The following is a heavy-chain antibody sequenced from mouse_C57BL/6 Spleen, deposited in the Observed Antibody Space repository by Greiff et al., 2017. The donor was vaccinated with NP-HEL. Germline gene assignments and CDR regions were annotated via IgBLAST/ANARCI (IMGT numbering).Heavy chain of an antibody. V-gene: IGHV1-61*01. CDR2: IYPSDSET. CDR3: ARSESNYFDY. CDR1: GYTFTSYW. J-gene: IGHJ2*01. D-gene: IGHD5-1*01. Sequence: QVQLQQPGAELVRPGSSVKLSCKASGYTFTSYWMDWVKQRPGQGLEWIGNIYPSDSETHYNPKFKDKATLTVDKSSSTAYMQLSSLTSEDSAVYYCARSESNYFDYWGQGTTLTVSS.